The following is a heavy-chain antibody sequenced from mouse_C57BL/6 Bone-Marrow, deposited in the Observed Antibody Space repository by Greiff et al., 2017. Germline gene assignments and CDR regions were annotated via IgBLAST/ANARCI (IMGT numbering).Heavy chain of an antibody. Sequence: EVQGVESGGGLVQPKGSLKLSCAASGFSFNTYAMNWVRQAPGKGLEWVARIRSKSNNYATYYADSVKDRFTISRDDSESMIYLQMTNLKTEDNAIDYCGRSVYYGYDVRAWFAYWGQGTLVTVSA. V-gene: IGHV10-1*01. D-gene: IGHD2-2*01. CDR1: GFSFNTYA. CDR2: IRSKSNNYAT. J-gene: IGHJ3*01. CDR3: GRSVYYGYDVRAWFAY.